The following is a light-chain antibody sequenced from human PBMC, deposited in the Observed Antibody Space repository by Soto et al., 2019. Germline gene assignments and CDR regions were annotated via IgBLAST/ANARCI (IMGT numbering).Light chain of an antibody. V-gene: IGLV1-44*01. CDR1: NSNIGTNT. Sequence: QSVLTQPPSASGTPGQRVTISCSGSNSNIGTNTVHWYQHLPGTAPKLLIYTDNQRPSGVPDRFSGSRSGTSASLAISGLQSEDEADYYCAAWDASLYGPVFDGGTKLTVL. J-gene: IGLJ3*02. CDR3: AAWDASLYGPV. CDR2: TDN.